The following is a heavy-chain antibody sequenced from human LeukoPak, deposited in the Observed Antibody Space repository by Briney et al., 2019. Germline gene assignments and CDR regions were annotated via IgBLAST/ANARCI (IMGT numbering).Heavy chain of an antibody. D-gene: IGHD2-8*01. CDR1: GYTSTSYY. Sequence: ASVKVSCKASGYTSTSYYMHWVRQAPGQGLEWMGIINPSGGSTSYAQKFQGRVTMTRDMSTSTVYMELSSLRSEDTAVYYCARGNGDYYYMDVWGKGTTVTVSS. J-gene: IGHJ6*03. CDR2: INPSGGST. CDR3: ARGNGDYYYMDV. V-gene: IGHV1-46*01.